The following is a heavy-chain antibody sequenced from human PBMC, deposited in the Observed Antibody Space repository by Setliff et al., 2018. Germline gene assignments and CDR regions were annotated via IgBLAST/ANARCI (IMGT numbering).Heavy chain of an antibody. CDR3: ARTPYYYGSGSYLNTFDY. J-gene: IGHJ4*02. D-gene: IGHD3-10*01. CDR2: INHSGST. CDR1: GGSFTYYY. V-gene: IGHV4-34*01. Sequence: SETLSLTCAASGGSFTYYYWTWIRQPPGKGLEWIGEINHSGSTNYNPSLKSRVTISVDTSKNQFSLKLSSVTAADTAVYYCARTPYYYGSGSYLNTFDYWGQGTLVTVSS.